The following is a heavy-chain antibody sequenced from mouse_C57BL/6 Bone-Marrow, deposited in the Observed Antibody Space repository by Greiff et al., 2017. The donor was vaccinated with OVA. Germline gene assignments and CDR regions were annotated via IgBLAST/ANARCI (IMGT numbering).Heavy chain of an antibody. CDR1: GYTFTSYW. V-gene: IGHV1-52*01. CDR3: ARESYYGNYLYCFDY. D-gene: IGHD2-1*01. Sequence: QVQLKQPGAELVRPGSSVKLSCKASGYTFTSYWMHWVKQRPIQGLEWIGNIDPSDSETHYNQKFKDKATLTVDKSSSTAYMQLSSLTSEDSAVYYCARESYYGNYLYCFDYWGQGTTLTVSS. J-gene: IGHJ2*01. CDR2: IDPSDSET.